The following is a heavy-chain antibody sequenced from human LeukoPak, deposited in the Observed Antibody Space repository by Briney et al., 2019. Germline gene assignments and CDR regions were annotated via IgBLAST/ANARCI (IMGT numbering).Heavy chain of an antibody. CDR2: INPNSGGT. D-gene: IGHD6-13*01. V-gene: IGHV1-2*02. CDR3: AREDSAGIAAAAHENWFDP. CDR1: GYTFTGYY. Sequence: ASVKVSCKASGYTFTGYYMHWVRQAPGQGLEWMGWINPNSGGTNYAQKFQGRVTMTRDTSISTAYMELSRLRSDDTAVYYCAREDSAGIAAAAHENWFDPWGQGTLVTASS. J-gene: IGHJ5*02.